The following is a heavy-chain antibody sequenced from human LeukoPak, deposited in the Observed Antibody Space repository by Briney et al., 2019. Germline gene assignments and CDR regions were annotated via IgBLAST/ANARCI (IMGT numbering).Heavy chain of an antibody. J-gene: IGHJ4*02. Sequence: PSESLSLTCAVYGGSFSGYYLSWIRQPPGKGLEWIGEINHSGSTNYNPSLKSRVTISVDTYKNQFSLKLSSVTAADTAVYYCARGVYDYVWGSYRKPHFDFWGQGTLVTVSS. CDR1: GGSFSGYY. CDR2: INHSGST. CDR3: ARGVYDYVWGSYRKPHFDF. V-gene: IGHV4-34*01. D-gene: IGHD3-16*02.